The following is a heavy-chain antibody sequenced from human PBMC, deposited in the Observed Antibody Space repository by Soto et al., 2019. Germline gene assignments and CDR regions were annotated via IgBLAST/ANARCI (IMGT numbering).Heavy chain of an antibody. Sequence: SETLSLTCTVSGGSISSSSYYWGWIRQHPGKGLEWIGYIYYSGSTYYNPSLKSRVTISVYTSKNQFSLKLSSVTAADTAVYYCAVSLLLPAALHYWGQGTLVTVSS. CDR2: IYYSGST. V-gene: IGHV4-31*03. D-gene: IGHD2-2*01. J-gene: IGHJ4*02. CDR1: GGSISSSSYY. CDR3: AVSLLLPAALHY.